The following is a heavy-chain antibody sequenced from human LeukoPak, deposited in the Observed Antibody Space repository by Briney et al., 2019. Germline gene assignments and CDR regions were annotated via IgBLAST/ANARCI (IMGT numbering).Heavy chain of an antibody. J-gene: IGHJ6*03. CDR3: ARYGDILTNMDV. V-gene: IGHV1-8*01. CDR1: GYTFTSYD. Sequence: ASVKVSCKASGYTFTSYDINWVRQATGQGHEWMGWMNPNSGNTGYAQKFQGRVTMTRNTSISTAYMELSSLRSEDTAVYYCARYGDILTNMDVWGKGTTVTVSS. CDR2: MNPNSGNT. D-gene: IGHD3-9*01.